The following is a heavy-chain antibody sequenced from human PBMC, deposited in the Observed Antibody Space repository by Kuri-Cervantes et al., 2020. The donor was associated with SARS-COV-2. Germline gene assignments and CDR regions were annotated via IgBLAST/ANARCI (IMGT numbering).Heavy chain of an antibody. Sequence: ASVKVSCKASGYTFSNYGFSWVRQAPGQGLEWMGWVSSYTGNTDYAQKFLGRITMTADKSTTTADLELRSLRSDDTAVYYCARVNWDVPFTTLDYWGQGTRVTASS. V-gene: IGHV1-18*04. CDR3: ARVNWDVPFTTLDY. D-gene: IGHD1-1*01. CDR1: GYTFSNYG. CDR2: VSSYTGNT. J-gene: IGHJ4*02.